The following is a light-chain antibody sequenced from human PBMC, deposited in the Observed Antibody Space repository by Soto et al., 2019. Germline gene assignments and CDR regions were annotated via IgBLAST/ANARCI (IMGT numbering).Light chain of an antibody. CDR2: GAS. V-gene: IGKV3-20*01. CDR1: QSVSSSY. J-gene: IGKJ5*01. CDR3: QQYGSSVT. Sequence: EIVLTQSPGTLSLSPGERATLSCRASQSVSSSYLTWYQQKPGQAPRVLIYGASSRATGIPDRFSGSGSGTDFTLTISRLEPEDFAVYSCQQYGSSVTFGQGTRLEIK.